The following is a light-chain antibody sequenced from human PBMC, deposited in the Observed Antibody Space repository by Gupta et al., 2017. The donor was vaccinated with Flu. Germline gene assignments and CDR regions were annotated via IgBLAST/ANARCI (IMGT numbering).Light chain of an antibody. Sequence: QSVVTQSPSASGTPGQRVTISCSGSSSNIGSHTVNWYQKVPGTAPNLLIYKSNQRPSGVPDRFSGSKSGTSASLAISDLQSEDEADYYCAAWDDSLNGPGFGGGTKLTVL. CDR3: AAWDDSLNGPG. J-gene: IGLJ3*02. V-gene: IGLV1-44*01. CDR2: KSN. CDR1: SSNIGSHT.